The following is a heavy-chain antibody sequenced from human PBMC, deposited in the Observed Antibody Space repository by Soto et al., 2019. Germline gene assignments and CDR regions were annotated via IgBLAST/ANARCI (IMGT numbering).Heavy chain of an antibody. D-gene: IGHD4-17*01. J-gene: IGHJ6*02. Sequence: QVQLVQSGAEVKKPGASVKVSCKASGYTFTSYAMHWVRQAPGQRLEWMGWINAGNGNTKYSQKFQGRVTITRDTYASTAYMELGSLRSEDTAVYYCARTVGYYYGMDVWGQGTTVTVSS. CDR1: GYTFTSYA. CDR3: ARTVGYYYGMDV. CDR2: INAGNGNT. V-gene: IGHV1-3*01.